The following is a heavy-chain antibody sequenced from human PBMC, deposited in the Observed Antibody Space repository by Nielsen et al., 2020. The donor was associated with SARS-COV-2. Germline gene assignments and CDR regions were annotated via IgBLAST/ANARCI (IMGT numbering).Heavy chain of an antibody. Sequence: ASVKVSCKTSGYTFVDYGISWVRQAPGQGLEWVGWINTYRGSSQYAQKVQGRVTMTTDTSTSTAYMELRSLESDDTAIYYCARGVHYDVVTAFDIWGQGTLVTVSS. CDR2: INTYRGSS. CDR3: ARGVHYDVVTAFDI. CDR1: GYTFVDYG. D-gene: IGHD3-9*01. J-gene: IGHJ3*02. V-gene: IGHV1-18*04.